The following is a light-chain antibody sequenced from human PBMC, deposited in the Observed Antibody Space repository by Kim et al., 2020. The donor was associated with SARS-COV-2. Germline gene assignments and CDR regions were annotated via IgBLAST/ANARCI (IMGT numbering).Light chain of an antibody. V-gene: IGKV3-11*01. J-gene: IGKJ4*01. Sequence: VSPGERATLPCRASQSVSSYLAWYQQKAGQAPRLLIDDASNRATGIPARFRGSGSGTDFTLTISSLEPEDFAVYYCQQRTSWPLTFGGGTKVGIK. CDR3: QQRTSWPLT. CDR2: DAS. CDR1: QSVSSY.